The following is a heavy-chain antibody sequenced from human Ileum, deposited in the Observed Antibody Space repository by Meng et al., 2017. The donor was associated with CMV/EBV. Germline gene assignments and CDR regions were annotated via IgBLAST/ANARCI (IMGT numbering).Heavy chain of an antibody. CDR3: ARASPQRRFLSY. CDR2: ISHVGDT. D-gene: IGHD3-3*01. CDR1: SGAFSEYK. Sequence: VKLTQGGGGLLKPSGNRSLMCAAYSGAFSEYKWTWIRQPPGKGLEWIGEISHVGDTNYNPSLRGRVTISVDMSKKQFSLNLASVTAADTAIYYCARASPQRRFLSYWGQGTLVTVSS. V-gene: IGHV4-34*01. J-gene: IGHJ4*02.